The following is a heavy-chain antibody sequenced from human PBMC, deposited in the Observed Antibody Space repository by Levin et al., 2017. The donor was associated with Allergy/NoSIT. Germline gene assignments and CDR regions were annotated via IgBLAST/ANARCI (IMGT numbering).Heavy chain of an antibody. CDR1: GYTFTSYD. Sequence: GESLKISCKASGYTFTSYDINWVRQATGQGLEWMGWMNPNSGNTGYAQKFQGRVTMTRNTSISTAYMELSSLRSEDTAVYYCASLGVSSGWSYYYYYYGMDVWGQGTTVTVSS. V-gene: IGHV1-8*01. D-gene: IGHD6-19*01. CDR3: ASLGVSSGWSYYYYYYGMDV. CDR2: MNPNSGNT. J-gene: IGHJ6*02.